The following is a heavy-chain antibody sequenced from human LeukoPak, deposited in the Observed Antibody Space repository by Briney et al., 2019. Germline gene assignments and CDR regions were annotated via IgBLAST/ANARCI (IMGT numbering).Heavy chain of an antibody. J-gene: IGHJ5*02. V-gene: IGHV4-30-4*01. D-gene: IGHD3-22*01. CDR2: MYYSGST. CDR3: ARPYYYDSRIDP. CDR1: GGSISSGDYY. Sequence: SEALSLTCTVSGGSISSGDYYWSWIRQPPGKGLEWIAYMYYSGSTYYNPSLKSRVTMSADTSKNQLSLKLSSVTAADTAVYYCARPYYYDSRIDPWGQGILVTVSS.